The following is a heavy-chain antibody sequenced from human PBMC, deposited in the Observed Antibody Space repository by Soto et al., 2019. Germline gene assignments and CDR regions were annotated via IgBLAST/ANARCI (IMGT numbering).Heavy chain of an antibody. V-gene: IGHV3-30*18. CDR1: GFIFSTYA. J-gene: IGHJ6*02. CDR2: ISNDGSNK. Sequence: GGSLRLSCAASGFIFSTYAMHWVRQAPGKGLEWVAVISNDGSNKYYADSVKGRFTISRDNSKNTLYLQMNSLRAEDTAMYYCAKDPRIGATGPTSVRYYYYYGMDVWGQGTTVTVSS. CDR3: AKDPRIGATGPTSVRYYYYYGMDV. D-gene: IGHD1-1*01.